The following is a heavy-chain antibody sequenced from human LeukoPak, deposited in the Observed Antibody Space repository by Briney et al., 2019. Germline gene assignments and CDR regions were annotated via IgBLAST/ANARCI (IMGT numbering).Heavy chain of an antibody. CDR3: ARDAHSSSWT. J-gene: IGHJ4*02. D-gene: IGHD6-13*01. CDR1: GFSFSSYW. Sequence: GGSLRLSCAASGFSFSSYWMHWVRQAPGKGLVWVSRMNSDGSIITYADSVKGRFTTTRDNAKSTLFLQMNSLRADDTGVYFCARDAHSSSWTWGQGTPVTVSS. V-gene: IGHV3-74*03. CDR2: MNSDGSII.